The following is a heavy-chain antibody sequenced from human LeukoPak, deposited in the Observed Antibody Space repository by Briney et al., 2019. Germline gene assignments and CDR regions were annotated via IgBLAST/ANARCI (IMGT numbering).Heavy chain of an antibody. D-gene: IGHD5-18*01. V-gene: IGHV1-2*06. CDR2: TNPNSGGT. J-gene: IGHJ4*02. Sequence: ASVKVSCKASGYTFTGYYMHWVRQAPGQGLEWMGRTNPNSGGTNYAQKFQGRVTMTRDTSISTAYMELSRLRSDDTAVYYCASLRIHNAVNDYWGQGTLVTASS. CDR1: GYTFTGYY. CDR3: ASLRIHNAVNDY.